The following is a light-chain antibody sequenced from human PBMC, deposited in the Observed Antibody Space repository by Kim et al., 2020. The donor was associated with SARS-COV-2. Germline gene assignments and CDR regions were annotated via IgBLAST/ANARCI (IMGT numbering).Light chain of an antibody. CDR1: QSVSSS. Sequence: EIVLTQSPATLSLSPGERATLSCRASQSVSSSLTWYQQKRGQAPRLLISDASNRATGIPARFSGSGSGTDFTLTISSLEPEDFAVYYCQQRGSWPLTFGGGTKVDIK. CDR2: DAS. V-gene: IGKV3-11*01. CDR3: QQRGSWPLT. J-gene: IGKJ4*01.